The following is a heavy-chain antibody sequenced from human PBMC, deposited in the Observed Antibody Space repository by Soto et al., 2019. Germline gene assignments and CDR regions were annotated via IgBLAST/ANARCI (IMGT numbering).Heavy chain of an antibody. V-gene: IGHV5-51*01. J-gene: IGHJ4*02. Sequence: GESLKISCKGSGYSFSSYWIGWVRQMPGKGLEWMGIIYPGDSDTRYSPSFQGQVTISADKSISTAYLQWSSLKASDTAMYYCARTLGYSSSWYYFDYWGQGTLVTVSS. D-gene: IGHD6-13*01. CDR3: ARTLGYSSSWYYFDY. CDR2: IYPGDSDT. CDR1: GYSFSSYW.